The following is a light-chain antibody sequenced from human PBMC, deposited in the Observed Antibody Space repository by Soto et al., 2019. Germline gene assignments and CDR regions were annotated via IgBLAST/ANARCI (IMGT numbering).Light chain of an antibody. J-gene: IGLJ2*01. CDR1: SSDVGSYNY. CDR2: DVI. V-gene: IGLV2-8*01. Sequence: QSALTQPPSASGSPGQSVTISCTGTSSDVGSYNYVSWYQQHPGKAPKLMIYDVIKRPSGVPDRFSDSKSGNTATLTVSGLQAEDEADYYCSSYAGSNRLVFGGGTKLTVL. CDR3: SSYAGSNRLV.